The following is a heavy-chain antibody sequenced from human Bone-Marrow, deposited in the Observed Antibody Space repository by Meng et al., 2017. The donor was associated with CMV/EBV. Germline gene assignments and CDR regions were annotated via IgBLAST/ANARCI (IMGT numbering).Heavy chain of an antibody. J-gene: IGHJ4*01. CDR2: VHDSGTS. CDR3: ARGPPHFANIFKRRKKTLLDD. CDR1: GGSPGGYY. Sequence: GSLRLSCAVYGGSPGGYYWTWVRQPPGKGLEWIGEVHDSGTSNYSPSLMSRVTISVNTPKNQFSLRLTSVTDADTALYFCARGPPHFANIFKRRKKTLLDDWGQGTLVTVSS. V-gene: IGHV4-34*01. D-gene: IGHD2/OR15-2a*01.